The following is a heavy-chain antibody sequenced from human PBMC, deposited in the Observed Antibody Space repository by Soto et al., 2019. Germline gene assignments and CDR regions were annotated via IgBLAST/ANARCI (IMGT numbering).Heavy chain of an antibody. J-gene: IGHJ6*02. CDR2: VKSNTDGGTT. CDR1: GFIFSNAW. V-gene: IGHV3-15*07. CDR3: TTELEWLSYVMDV. D-gene: IGHD3-3*01. Sequence: EVQLVESGGGLVKPGGSLRLSCAASGFIFSNAWMNWFRQAPGKGLEWVGRVKSNTDGGTTDYAAPVNGRFTISRDDSKNTRYLQMNSLKTEDTDVYYFTTELEWLSYVMDVWGHGTTVTVSS.